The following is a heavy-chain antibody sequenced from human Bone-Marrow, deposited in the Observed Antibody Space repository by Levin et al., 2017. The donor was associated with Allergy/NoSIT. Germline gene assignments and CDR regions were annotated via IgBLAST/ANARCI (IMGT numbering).Heavy chain of an antibody. J-gene: IGHJ3*02. CDR1: GFTFDDYA. CDR2: ISWNSGSI. V-gene: IGHV3-9*01. D-gene: IGHD3-9*01. Sequence: SLKISCAASGFTFDDYAMHWVRQAPGKGLEWVSGISWNSGSIGYADSVKGRFTISRDNAKNSLYLQMNSLRAEDTALYYCAKDRGYDILTGSLDAFDIWGQGTMVTVSS. CDR3: AKDRGYDILTGSLDAFDI.